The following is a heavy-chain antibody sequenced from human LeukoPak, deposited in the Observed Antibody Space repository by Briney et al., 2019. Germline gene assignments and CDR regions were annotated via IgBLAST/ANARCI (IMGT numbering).Heavy chain of an antibody. V-gene: IGHV4-61*01. CDR2: ICYSGST. J-gene: IGHJ5*02. CDR1: GGSVSSGSYY. CDR3: ARDIYYYDSSGYYYKNWFDP. D-gene: IGHD3-22*01. Sequence: PSETLSLTCTVSGGSVSSGSYYWSWIRQPPGKGLEWIGYICYSGSTNYNPSLKSRVTISVDRSKNQFSLKLSSVTAADTAVYYCARDIYYYDSSGYYYKNWFDPWGQGTLVTVSS.